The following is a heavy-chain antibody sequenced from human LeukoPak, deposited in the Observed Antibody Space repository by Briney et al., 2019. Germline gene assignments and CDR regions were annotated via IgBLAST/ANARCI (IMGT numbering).Heavy chain of an antibody. CDR3: AKDVNSANPRGVIDY. D-gene: IGHD4/OR15-4a*01. J-gene: IGHJ4*02. V-gene: IGHV3-23*01. CDR2: ISASGSTP. Sequence: PGGSLRLSCGASGFTFSSYAMTWVRQAPGKGLEWVSSISASGSTPFYADSVKGRFTISRDNSKNTLYLQMNSLRADDTAVYYCAKDVNSANPRGVIDYWGQGTLVTVSS. CDR1: GFTFSSYA.